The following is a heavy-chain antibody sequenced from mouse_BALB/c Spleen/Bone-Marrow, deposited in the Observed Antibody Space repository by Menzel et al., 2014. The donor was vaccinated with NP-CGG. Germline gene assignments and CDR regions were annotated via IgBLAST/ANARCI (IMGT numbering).Heavy chain of an antibody. CDR2: INPDSSTI. J-gene: IGHJ1*01. V-gene: IGHV4-1*02. Sequence: EVKVEESGGGLVQPGGSLKLSCAASGFDFSGYWMSWVRQAPGKGLEWIGEINPDSSTINYTPSLNDKFIISRDNAKNTLYLQISKVRSEDTSLYYCARLNYYGSFFLWRAGTTVTFSS. D-gene: IGHD1-1*01. CDR3: ARLNYYGSFFL. CDR1: GFDFSGYW.